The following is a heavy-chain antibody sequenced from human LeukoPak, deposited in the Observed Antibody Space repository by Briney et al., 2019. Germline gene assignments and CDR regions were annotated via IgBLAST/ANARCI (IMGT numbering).Heavy chain of an antibody. CDR1: GFTFSSYA. V-gene: IGHV3-30*04. J-gene: IGHJ4*02. CDR2: ISYDGSNK. CDR3: ARVNLAGAAMVKEAFDY. Sequence: GGSLRLSCAASGFTFSSYAMHWVRQVPGKGLEWVAVISYDGSNKYYADSVKGRFTISRDNSKNTLYLQMNSLRAEDTAVYYCARVNLAGAAMVKEAFDYWGQGTLVTVSS. D-gene: IGHD5-18*01.